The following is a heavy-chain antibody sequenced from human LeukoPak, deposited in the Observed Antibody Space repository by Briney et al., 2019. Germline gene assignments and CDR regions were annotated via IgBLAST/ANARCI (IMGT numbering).Heavy chain of an antibody. CDR1: GFTVSDNY. J-gene: IGHJ4*02. CDR3: EKDSGNNNNSGAN. D-gene: IGHD1/OR15-1a*01. Sequence: PGGSLRLSCAASGFTVSDNYRSWVRQAPGKGLEWVSVIYSGGSTYYADSVKRRFTISRDMSKNMFYLQMNSVRAADTAAYYCEKDSGNNNNSGANWGQGTLVTVSS. CDR2: IYSGGST. V-gene: IGHV3-66*01.